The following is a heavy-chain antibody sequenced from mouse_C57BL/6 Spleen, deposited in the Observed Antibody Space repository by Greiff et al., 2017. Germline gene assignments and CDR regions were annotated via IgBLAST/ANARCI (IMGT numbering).Heavy chain of an antibody. J-gene: IGHJ4*01. CDR1: GYSITSGYY. D-gene: IGHD1-1*02. CDR2: ISYDGSN. V-gene: IGHV3-6*01. Sequence: EVKLVESGPGLVKPSQSLSLTCSVTGYSITSGYYWNWIRQFPGNKLEWMGYISYDGSNNYNPSLKNRISITRDTSKNQFFLKLNSVTTEDTATYYCARDNYVGSMDYWGQGTSVTVSS. CDR3: ARDNYVGSMDY.